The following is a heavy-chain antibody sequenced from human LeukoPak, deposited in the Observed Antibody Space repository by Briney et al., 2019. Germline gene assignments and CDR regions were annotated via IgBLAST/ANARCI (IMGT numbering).Heavy chain of an antibody. J-gene: IGHJ6*02. V-gene: IGHV3-30*18. CDR1: GFTFSSFG. CDR3: AKGRVIDTASSGMDV. D-gene: IGHD2-21*01. CDR2: ISYDGSAG. Sequence: GGSLRLSCAASGFTFSSFGIHWVRHAPGKGLEWVALISYDGSAGYYADSVRGRFTVSRDNSKTTVYLQMNRLRPEDTAVYHCAKGRVIDTASSGMDVWGQGTTVIVSS.